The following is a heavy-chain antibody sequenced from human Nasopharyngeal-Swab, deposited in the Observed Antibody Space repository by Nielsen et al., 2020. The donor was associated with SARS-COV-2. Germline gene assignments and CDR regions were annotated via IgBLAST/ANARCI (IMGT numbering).Heavy chain of an antibody. D-gene: IGHD5-18*01. J-gene: IGHJ4*02. Sequence: WIRQPPGKGLEWIGYIYYSGSTNYNPSLKSRVTISVDTSKNQFSLKLSSVTAAGTAVYYCARGWIQLWTSYFDYWGQGTLVTVSS. V-gene: IGHV4-59*01. CDR2: IYYSGST. CDR3: ARGWIQLWTSYFDY.